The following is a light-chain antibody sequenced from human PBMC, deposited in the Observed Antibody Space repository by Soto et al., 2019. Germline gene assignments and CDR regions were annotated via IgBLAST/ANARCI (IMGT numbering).Light chain of an antibody. Sequence: DIQMTQSPSSVSASVGDRVTITCRASQGITNRLAWYQQKPGKAPKLLIYEASSLQSGVPSRISGSGSGTDFTLTISSLQPEDFATYYCQQANSFPITFGQGTRPAIK. CDR1: QGITNR. V-gene: IGKV1D-12*01. CDR3: QQANSFPIT. J-gene: IGKJ5*01. CDR2: EAS.